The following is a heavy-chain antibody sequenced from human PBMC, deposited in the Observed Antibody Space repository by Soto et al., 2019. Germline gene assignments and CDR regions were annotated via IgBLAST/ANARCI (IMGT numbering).Heavy chain of an antibody. J-gene: IGHJ4*02. CDR3: ARDSSGWYQYYFDY. CDR2: ISAYNGNT. CDR1: GYTFTSYG. Sequence: ASVKVSCKASGYTFTSYGISWVRQAPGQGLEWMGWISAYNGNTNYAQKLQGRVTMTTDKSTSTAYMELRSLRSDDTAVYYCARDSSGWYQYYFDYWGQGTLVTAPQ. D-gene: IGHD6-19*01. V-gene: IGHV1-18*04.